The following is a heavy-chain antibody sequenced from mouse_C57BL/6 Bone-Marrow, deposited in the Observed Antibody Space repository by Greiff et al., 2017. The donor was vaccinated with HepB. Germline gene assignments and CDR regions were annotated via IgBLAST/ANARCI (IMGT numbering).Heavy chain of an antibody. CDR1: GFSLTSYG. CDR3: ARKDYGSRSGYFDV. Sequence: VQLQQSGPGLVQPSQSLSITCTVSGFSLTSYGVHWVRQSPGKGLEWLGVIWSGGSTDYNAAFISRLSISKDNSKSQVFFKMNSLQADDTAIYYCARKDYGSRSGYFDVWGTGTTVTVSS. D-gene: IGHD1-1*01. V-gene: IGHV2-2*01. CDR2: IWSGGST. J-gene: IGHJ1*03.